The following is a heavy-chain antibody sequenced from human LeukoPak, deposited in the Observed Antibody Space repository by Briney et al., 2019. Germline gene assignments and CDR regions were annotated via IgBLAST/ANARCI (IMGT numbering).Heavy chain of an antibody. V-gene: IGHV3-23*01. CDR2: IGGRDGST. CDR1: GFTFSSYA. Sequence: GGSLRLSCAASGFTFSSYAMSWFRQAPGKGLEWVSAIGGRDGSTYYADSVKGRFTISRDNSKNTLYVQMNSLRAEDTAVYYCAKGHYYGSGSLDYWGQGTLVTVSS. D-gene: IGHD3-10*01. J-gene: IGHJ4*02. CDR3: AKGHYYGSGSLDY.